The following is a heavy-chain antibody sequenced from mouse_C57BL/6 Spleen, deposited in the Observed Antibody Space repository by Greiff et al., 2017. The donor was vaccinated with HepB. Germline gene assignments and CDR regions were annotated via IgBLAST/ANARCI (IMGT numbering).Heavy chain of an antibody. Sequence: VQLQQSGAELVRPGASVTLSCKASGYTFTDYEMQWVKLTPVHGLEWIGAIDPETGGTAYNQKFKGKAILTADTSSSTAYMELRSLTSEDSAVYYCTRPYYGNAMDSWGQGTSVTVSS. D-gene: IGHD1-1*01. CDR3: TRPYYGNAMDS. CDR2: IDPETGGT. CDR1: GYTFTDYE. J-gene: IGHJ4*01. V-gene: IGHV1-15*01.